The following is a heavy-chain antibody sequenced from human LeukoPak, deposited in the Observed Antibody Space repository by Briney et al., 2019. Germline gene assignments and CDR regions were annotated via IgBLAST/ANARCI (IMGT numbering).Heavy chain of an antibody. Sequence: GGSLRLSCAASGFTFSSYEFNCVRQAPGKGLEWVSYISSSGSIIFYADSVKGRFTISRDNAKKSLYLQMNSLRAEDTAIYYCARGVVPPPYWGQGTLVTVSS. J-gene: IGHJ4*02. V-gene: IGHV3-48*03. D-gene: IGHD2-2*01. CDR1: GFTFSSYE. CDR3: ARGVVPPPY. CDR2: ISSSGSII.